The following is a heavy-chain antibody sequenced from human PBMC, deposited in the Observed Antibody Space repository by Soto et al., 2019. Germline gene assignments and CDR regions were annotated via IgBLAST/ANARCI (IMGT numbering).Heavy chain of an antibody. Sequence: QVQLVQSGAEVKKPGASVKVSCKASGYTFTSYYMHWVRQAPGQGLEWMGIINPSGGSTSYAQKCQGRVTMTRDTSTSTVYMELSSLRSEDTAVYYCARERIALGYCSGGSCYFRADAFDIWGQGTMVTVSS. CDR1: GYTFTSYY. CDR3: ARERIALGYCSGGSCYFRADAFDI. J-gene: IGHJ3*02. V-gene: IGHV1-46*03. CDR2: INPSGGST. D-gene: IGHD2-15*01.